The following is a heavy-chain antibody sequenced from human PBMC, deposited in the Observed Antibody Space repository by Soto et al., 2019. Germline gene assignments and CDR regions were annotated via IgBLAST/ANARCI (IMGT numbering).Heavy chain of an antibody. CDR3: SGLVGEEEMATTGFAY. CDR2: IIPIFGTA. D-gene: IGHD1-1*01. Sequence: QVQLVQSGAEVKKPGSSVKVSCKASGGTFSSYAISWVRQAPGQGLEWMGGIIPIFGTANYAQKFQARVTITAGESTSTAYVELSSLRSEDTAVYYCSGLVGEEEMATTGFAYGGQGTLVTVCS. CDR1: GGTFSSYA. J-gene: IGHJ4*02. V-gene: IGHV1-69*01.